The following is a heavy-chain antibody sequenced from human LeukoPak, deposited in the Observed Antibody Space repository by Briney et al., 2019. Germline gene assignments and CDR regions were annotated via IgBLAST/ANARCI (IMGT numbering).Heavy chain of an antibody. J-gene: IGHJ4*02. CDR3: AKRIAGYSYGFDY. CDR1: GFTFSSYW. Sequence: PGGSLRLSCAASGFTFSSYWMHWVCQAPGKGLVWVSRINSGGSRTDYADSVKGRFTISRDDAKNTLYLQMNSLRAEDTAVYYCAKRIAGYSYGFDYRGQGTLVTVSS. CDR2: INSGGSRT. V-gene: IGHV3-74*01. D-gene: IGHD5-18*01.